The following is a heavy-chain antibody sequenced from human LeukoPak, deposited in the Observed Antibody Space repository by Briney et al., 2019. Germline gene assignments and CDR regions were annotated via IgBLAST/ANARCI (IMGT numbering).Heavy chain of an antibody. CDR1: GGSFSGYY. Sequence: SETLSLTGAVYGGSFSGYYWSWIRQPPGKGLEWIGEINHSGSTNYNPSLKSRVTVSVDTSKNQFSLKLSSVTAAGTAVYYCARANYNWNYWDYWGQGTLVTVSS. D-gene: IGHD1-20*01. CDR3: ARANYNWNYWDY. CDR2: INHSGST. J-gene: IGHJ4*02. V-gene: IGHV4-34*01.